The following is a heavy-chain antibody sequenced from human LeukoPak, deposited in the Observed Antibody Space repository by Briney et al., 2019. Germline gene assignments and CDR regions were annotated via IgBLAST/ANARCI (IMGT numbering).Heavy chain of an antibody. D-gene: IGHD6-13*01. CDR1: GFTFSSYW. Sequence: GGSLRLSCAASGFTFSSYWMSWVRQAPGKGLEWVANIKQDGSEKYYVESVKGRFTISRDNAKNSLYLQMNSLRAEDTAVYYCARAAAGIYFDYWGQGPLVTVSS. CDR2: IKQDGSEK. J-gene: IGHJ4*02. V-gene: IGHV3-7*05. CDR3: ARAAAGIYFDY.